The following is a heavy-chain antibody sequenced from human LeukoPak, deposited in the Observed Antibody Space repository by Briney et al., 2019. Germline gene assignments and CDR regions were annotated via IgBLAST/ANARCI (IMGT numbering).Heavy chain of an antibody. CDR3: ARDPGSSSFDY. V-gene: IGHV3-7*01. J-gene: IGHJ4*02. Sequence: GGSLRPSCAAATFTISTYWMTWGRQAAGRGAGFVANINQDGSVKNYVDSVKGRFTISRDNAKDSLYLQMNSLRADDTAVYYCARDPGSSSFDYWGQRTLVTVSS. CDR2: INQDGSVK. D-gene: IGHD6-13*01. CDR1: TFTISTYW.